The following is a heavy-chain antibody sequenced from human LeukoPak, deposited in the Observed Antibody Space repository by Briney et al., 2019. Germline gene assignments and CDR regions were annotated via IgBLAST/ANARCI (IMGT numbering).Heavy chain of an antibody. CDR3: ARADSGYDSPDY. J-gene: IGHJ4*02. CDR2: INPNSGGT. V-gene: IGHV1-2*02. D-gene: IGHD5-12*01. Sequence: ASVKVSCKASGYTFTGYYMHWVRQAPGQGLAWMGWINPNSGGTNYAQKFQGRVTMTRDTSISTAYMELSRLRSDDTAVYYCARADSGYDSPDYWGQGTLVTVSS. CDR1: GYTFTGYY.